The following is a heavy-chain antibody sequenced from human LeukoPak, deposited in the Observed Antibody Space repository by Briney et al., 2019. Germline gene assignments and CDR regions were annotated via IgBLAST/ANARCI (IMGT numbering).Heavy chain of an antibody. Sequence: AGGSLRLSCAASGFTFRSYWMHWVRQAPGKGLVWVSRIKPDGSYRDYADSVKGRFTISRDSAKNTLDLQMNSLRAEDTALYYCAKGPSGIAVAGSPKYFQHWGQGTLVTVSS. J-gene: IGHJ1*01. CDR3: AKGPSGIAVAGSPKYFQH. CDR2: IKPDGSYR. V-gene: IGHV3-74*01. D-gene: IGHD6-19*01. CDR1: GFTFRSYW.